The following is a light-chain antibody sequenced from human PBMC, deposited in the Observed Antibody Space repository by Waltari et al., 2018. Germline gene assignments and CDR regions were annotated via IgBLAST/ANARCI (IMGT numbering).Light chain of an antibody. Sequence: QSVLTQPPSVSAAPGQRVTISCSGGSSNIGNNYVSWYRQFPGTAPKLLIDENPERPSGIPGQCSGSKSGTSATLDITGLQAGDEADYYCGTWDSSLSGAVFGGGTHLTVL. CDR3: GTWDSSLSGAV. CDR2: ENP. V-gene: IGLV1-51*02. J-gene: IGLJ7*01. CDR1: SSNIGNNY.